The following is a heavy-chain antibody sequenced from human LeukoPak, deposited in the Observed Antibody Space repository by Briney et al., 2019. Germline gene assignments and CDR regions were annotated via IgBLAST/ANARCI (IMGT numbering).Heavy chain of an antibody. CDR2: ISPNSGGT. Sequence: ASVKVSCKASGYTFTGYYMHWVRQAPGQGLEWMGWISPNSGGTNYAQKFQGRVTMTRDTSISTAYMELSRLRSDDTAVYYCARDLPGYYYDSSGYTNPIAFDIWGQGTLVTVSS. D-gene: IGHD3-22*01. CDR3: ARDLPGYYYDSSGYTNPIAFDI. V-gene: IGHV1-2*02. J-gene: IGHJ3*02. CDR1: GYTFTGYY.